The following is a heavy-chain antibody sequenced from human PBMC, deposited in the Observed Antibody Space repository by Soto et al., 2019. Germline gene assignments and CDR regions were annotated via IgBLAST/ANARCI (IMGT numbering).Heavy chain of an antibody. J-gene: IGHJ4*02. Sequence: GSLSLSCAASGFTVSRHYISWVRQAPGKGLEWVSVIYAAGSTYYADSVKGRFTISRDNSKNIVYLQMDSLRAEDTAVYYCARKAGPTQFYYDSWGQGIRVTVSS. V-gene: IGHV3-53*01. CDR2: IYAAGST. CDR3: ARKAGPTQFYYDS. CDR1: GFTVSRHY. D-gene: IGHD4-4*01.